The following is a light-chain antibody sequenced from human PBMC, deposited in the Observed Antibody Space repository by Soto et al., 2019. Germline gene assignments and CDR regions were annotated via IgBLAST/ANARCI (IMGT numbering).Light chain of an antibody. CDR3: SSYTVSVAPYV. CDR2: EVT. CDR1: SSDVGNGYDS. J-gene: IGLJ1*01. Sequence: QSALIQPASVSGSPGQSITISCSGSSSDVGNGYDSVSWYQQHPGKAPKLIIYEVTNRPSGVSSRFSGSKSGNTASLTISGLQAEDVADYYGSSYTVSVAPYVFGTGTKVTVL. V-gene: IGLV2-14*01.